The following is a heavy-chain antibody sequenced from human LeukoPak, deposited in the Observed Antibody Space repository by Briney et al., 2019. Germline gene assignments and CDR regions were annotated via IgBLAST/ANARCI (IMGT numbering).Heavy chain of an antibody. V-gene: IGHV1-2*02. Sequence: ASVKVSCKASGYTFTGYYMHWVRQAPGQGLEWVGWINPNSGGTNYAQKFQGRVTMTRDTSISTAYMELSRLRSDDTAVYYCARDPALVPAAASCMDVWGKGTTVTVSS. CDR2: INPNSGGT. CDR3: ARDPALVPAAASCMDV. D-gene: IGHD2-2*01. CDR1: GYTFTGYY. J-gene: IGHJ6*03.